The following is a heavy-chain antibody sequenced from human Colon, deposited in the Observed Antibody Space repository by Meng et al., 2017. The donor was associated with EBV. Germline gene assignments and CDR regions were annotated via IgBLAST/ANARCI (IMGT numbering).Heavy chain of an antibody. V-gene: IGHV3-33*06. CDR3: AKGTVGFSYGSFDY. CDR2: IWSDGDNK. J-gene: IGHJ4*02. D-gene: IGHD5-18*01. CDR1: GFTFSSYA. Sequence: QGQLVGSGGGVVQPGRSLRLSCAASGFTFSSYAMHWVRQAPGKGLEWVAVIWSDGDNKYYADSVKGRFTISRDNSRNTLYLQMNSLRAEDTAVYYCAKGTVGFSYGSFDYWGQGTLVTVSS.